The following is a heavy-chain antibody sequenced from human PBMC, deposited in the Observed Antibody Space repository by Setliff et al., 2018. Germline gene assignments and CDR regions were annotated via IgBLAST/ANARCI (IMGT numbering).Heavy chain of an antibody. CDR1: DVSISSGDY. D-gene: IGHD5-12*01. Sequence: SETLSLTCTVSDVSISSGDYWGWIRQHPGKGLEWIGYIHHTGTTFYNPSLRSRVTISVDTSKNQFSLKLTSLTAADTAVYYCARAKDGYDFDYFDYWGQGTPVTVSS. CDR3: ARAKDGYDFDYFDY. J-gene: IGHJ4*02. V-gene: IGHV4-31*03. CDR2: IHHTGTT.